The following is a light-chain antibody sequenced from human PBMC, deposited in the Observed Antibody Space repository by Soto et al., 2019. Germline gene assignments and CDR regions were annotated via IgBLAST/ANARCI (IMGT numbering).Light chain of an antibody. CDR2: AAS. CDR3: QQADTFPIP. CDR1: QGISRS. Sequence: DVQMTQTPGAVSASVGGGCTSSCRASQGISRSLAWYQQKPGKAPKLLIYAASSLQSGVPSRFSGSGFGTDFTLTISSLQPEDSAIYYCQQADTFPIPFGQGTRLEIK. J-gene: IGKJ5*01. V-gene: IGKV1D-12*01.